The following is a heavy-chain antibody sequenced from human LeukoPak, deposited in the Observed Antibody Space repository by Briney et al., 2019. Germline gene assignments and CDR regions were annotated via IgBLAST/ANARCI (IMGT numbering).Heavy chain of an antibody. CDR1: GGSISINDCY. Sequence: SETLSLTCTVSGGSISINDCYWRWIRQTPGKGLEWIGYIYYSGSTYYNPSLKSRVTISVDTSKNQFSLKLTSVTAADTAVHYCARRFTMVRGTRRDGFDIWGQGTMVTVSS. J-gene: IGHJ3*02. CDR2: IYYSGST. CDR3: ARRFTMVRGTRRDGFDI. D-gene: IGHD3-10*01. V-gene: IGHV4-30-4*01.